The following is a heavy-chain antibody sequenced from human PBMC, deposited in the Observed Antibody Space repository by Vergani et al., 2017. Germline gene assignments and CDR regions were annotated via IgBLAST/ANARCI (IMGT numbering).Heavy chain of an antibody. J-gene: IGHJ6*03. D-gene: IGHD1-26*01. CDR2: IWYDGSNK. CDR3: ARGTIVGDTAYYYYYYYMDV. CDR1: GFTFSSYG. V-gene: IGHV3-33*01. Sequence: QVQLVESGGGVVQPGRSLRLSCAASGFTFSSYGMHWVRQAPGKGLEWVAVIWYDGSNKYYADSVKGRFTISRDNSKNTLYLQMNSLRAEDTAVYYCARGTIVGDTAYYYYYYYMDVWGKGTTVTVSS.